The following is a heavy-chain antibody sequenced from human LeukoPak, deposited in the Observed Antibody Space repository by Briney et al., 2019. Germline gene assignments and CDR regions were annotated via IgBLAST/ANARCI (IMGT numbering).Heavy chain of an antibody. J-gene: IGHJ4*02. D-gene: IGHD3-10*01. CDR2: ISSSSSYI. V-gene: IGHV3-21*04. CDR3: VKGFVVLWFGELLSVDY. CDR1: GFTFSSYS. Sequence: PGGSLRLSCAASGFTFSSYSMNWVRQAPGKGLEWVSSISSSSSYIYYADSVKGRLTISRDNSKNTLYLQMNNLRAEDTAVYYCVKGFVVLWFGELLSVDYWGQGTLVTVSS.